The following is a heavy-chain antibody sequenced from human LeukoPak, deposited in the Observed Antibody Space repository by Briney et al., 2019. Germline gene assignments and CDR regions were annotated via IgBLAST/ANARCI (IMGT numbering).Heavy chain of an antibody. CDR3: ARISCSSTSCPRRDALDV. CDR2: ISYSGST. CDR1: GGSISSSY. D-gene: IGHD2-2*01. V-gene: IGHV4-59*08. Sequence: SETLSLTCTVSGGSISSSYWSWIRQPPGKGLEWIGYISYSGSTSYNPSLKSRVTISVDTSKNQFSLNLSSVTAADTAVYYCARISCSSTSCPRRDALDVWGQGTMVAVSS. J-gene: IGHJ3*01.